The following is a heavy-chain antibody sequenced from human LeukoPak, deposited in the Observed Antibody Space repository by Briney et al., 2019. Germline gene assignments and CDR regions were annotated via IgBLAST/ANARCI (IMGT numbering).Heavy chain of an antibody. CDR2: IKQDGSEK. J-gene: IGHJ4*02. CDR3: ARHRGGYDYPPDY. Sequence: GGSLRLSCAASGFTFSSYWMSWVRQAPGKGLEWVANIKQDGSEKYYVDSVKGRFTISRDNVKNSLYLQMNSLRAEDTAVYYCARHRGGYDYPPDYWGQGTLVTVSS. CDR1: GFTFSSYW. D-gene: IGHD5-12*01. V-gene: IGHV3-7*04.